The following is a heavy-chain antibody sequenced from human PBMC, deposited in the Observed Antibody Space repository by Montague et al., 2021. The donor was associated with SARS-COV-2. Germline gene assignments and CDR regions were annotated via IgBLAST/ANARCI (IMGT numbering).Heavy chain of an antibody. V-gene: IGHV3-23*01. Sequence: SLRLSCAASGFTFSSYAMIWVRQAPGKGLEWVSTISSTGGSTYYADSVKGRFTISRDNARNTVYLQMNNLRAEDTAVYYCAKGFTYYFASGGYPNDFDLWGQGTLVSVSS. CDR2: ISSTGGST. CDR3: AKGFTYYFASGGYPNDFDL. CDR1: GFTFSSYA. D-gene: IGHD3-10*01. J-gene: IGHJ5*02.